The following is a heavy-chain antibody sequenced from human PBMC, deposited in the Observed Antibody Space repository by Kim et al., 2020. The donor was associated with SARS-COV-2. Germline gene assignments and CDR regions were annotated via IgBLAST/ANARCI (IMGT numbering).Heavy chain of an antibody. Sequence: VKGRFTISRDDSKNTLYLQMNSLKTEDTAVYYCTTTRYYYGSGSYYGGDYWGQGTLVTVSS. V-gene: IGHV3-15*01. J-gene: IGHJ4*02. CDR3: TTTRYYYGSGSYYGGDY. D-gene: IGHD3-10*01.